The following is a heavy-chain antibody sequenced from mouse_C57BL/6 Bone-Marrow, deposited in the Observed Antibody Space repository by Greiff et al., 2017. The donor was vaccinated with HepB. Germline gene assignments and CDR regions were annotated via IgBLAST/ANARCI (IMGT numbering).Heavy chain of an antibody. J-gene: IGHJ4*01. CDR1: GFNIKDDY. V-gene: IGHV14-4*01. CDR3: THHYYGSSYDYAMDY. CDR2: IDPENGDT. Sequence: VQLQQSGAELVRPGASVKLSCTASGFNIKDDYMHRVKQRPEQGLEWIGWIDPENGDTEYASKFQGKATITADTSSNTAYLQLSSLTSEDTAVYYCTHHYYGSSYDYAMDYWGQGTSVTVSS. D-gene: IGHD1-1*01.